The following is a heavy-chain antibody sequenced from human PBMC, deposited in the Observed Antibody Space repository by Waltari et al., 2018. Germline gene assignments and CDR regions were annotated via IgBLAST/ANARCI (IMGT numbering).Heavy chain of an antibody. J-gene: IGHJ5*02. D-gene: IGHD6-19*01. Sequence: QVQLVQSGGEVKKPGASVQVFCKASGYTFLDNGITWVRQAPGQGLEWMGWINPSNGDTNYAQKFQGRVTMTTDTSTNTAYMDLRSLMSDDTAVYYCARDQGLGWAASWGQGTLVTVSS. CDR2: INPSNGDT. CDR3: ARDQGLGWAAS. CDR1: GYTFLDNG. V-gene: IGHV1-18*01.